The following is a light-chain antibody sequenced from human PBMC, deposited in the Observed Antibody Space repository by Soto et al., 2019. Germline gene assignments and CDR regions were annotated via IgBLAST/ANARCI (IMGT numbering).Light chain of an antibody. Sequence: DIVLTQSPGTLSLSPGERATLSCRASQRVTSTYFAWYQQKPGQSPRLLIYGAFNRATGIPDRFSGSGSGTDFTLTISRLEPEDFAVYYCQQYGSSPLTFGGVTKVEF. V-gene: IGKV3-20*01. CDR2: GAF. CDR3: QQYGSSPLT. CDR1: QRVTSTY. J-gene: IGKJ4*01.